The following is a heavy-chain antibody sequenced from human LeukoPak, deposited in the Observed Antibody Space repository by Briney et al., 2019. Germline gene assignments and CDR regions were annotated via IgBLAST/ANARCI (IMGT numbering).Heavy chain of an antibody. J-gene: IGHJ3*02. V-gene: IGHV4-34*01. CDR1: GGSFSGYY. CDR3: ARWMVRGVIRAFDI. CDR2: INHSGST. D-gene: IGHD3-10*01. Sequence: SETLSLTCAVYGGSFSGYYWSWIRQPPGKGLEWIVEINHSGSTNYNPSLKSRVTISVDTSKNQFSLKLSSVTAADTAVYYCARWMVRGVIRAFDIWGQGTMVTVSS.